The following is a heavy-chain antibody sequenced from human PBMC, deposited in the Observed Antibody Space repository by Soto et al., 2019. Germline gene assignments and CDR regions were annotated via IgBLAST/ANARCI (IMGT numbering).Heavy chain of an antibody. CDR2: INHSGRT. CDR3: ARGLGDYNFYYHMDV. D-gene: IGHD2-21*02. J-gene: IGHJ6*03. V-gene: IGHV4-34*01. Sequence: PSETLSLTCAVYGGSFSGSSWSWIRQPPGKGLEWIGEINHSGRTNCNPSLKSRVTISVDTSKNQFSLKLSSVTAADTAVYYCARGLGDYNFYYHMDVWGKGTTVTVSS. CDR1: GGSFSGSS.